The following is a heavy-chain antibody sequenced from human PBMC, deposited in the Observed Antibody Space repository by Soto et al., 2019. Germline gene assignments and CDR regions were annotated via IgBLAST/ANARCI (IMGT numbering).Heavy chain of an antibody. V-gene: IGHV3-9*01. CDR1: GFTFDDYA. Sequence: PGGSLRLSCAASGFTFDDYAMHWVRQAPGKGLEWVSGISWNSGSIGYADSVKGRFAISRDNAKNSLYLQMNSLRAEDTALYFCAKDITTGHEGIVVAGLDYWGQGALVTVSS. D-gene: IGHD6-19*01. J-gene: IGHJ4*02. CDR3: AKDITTGHEGIVVAGLDY. CDR2: ISWNSGSI.